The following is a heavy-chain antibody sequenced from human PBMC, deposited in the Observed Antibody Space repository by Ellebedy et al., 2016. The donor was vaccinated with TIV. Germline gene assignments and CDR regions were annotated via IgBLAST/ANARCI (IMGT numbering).Heavy chain of an antibody. V-gene: IGHV3-21*01. D-gene: IGHD6-19*01. CDR3: ARQNPAYSSGQVSPIDH. CDR2: IDSTSTYI. J-gene: IGHJ4*02. CDR1: GFTFSNYN. Sequence: GESLKISCVASGFTFSNYNMNWVRQSPGKGLEWVSSIDSTSTYIYYADSLRGRLTISRDNAKDSLYLQMNSLRAEDTAVYYCARQNPAYSSGQVSPIDHWGQGALVTVSS.